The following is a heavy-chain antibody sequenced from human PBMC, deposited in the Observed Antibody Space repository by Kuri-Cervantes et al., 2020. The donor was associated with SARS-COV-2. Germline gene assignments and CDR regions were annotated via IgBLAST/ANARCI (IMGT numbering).Heavy chain of an antibody. CDR3: ASSKLGVVREPNAFDI. Sequence: SVKVSCNASGGTFSSYAISWVRQAPGEGLEWMGRIIPIFGTANYAQKFQGRVTITADESTSTAYMELSSLRSEDTAVYYCASSKLGVVREPNAFDIWGQGTMVTVSS. CDR2: IIPIFGTA. J-gene: IGHJ3*02. D-gene: IGHD3-3*01. CDR1: GGTFSSYA. V-gene: IGHV1-69*13.